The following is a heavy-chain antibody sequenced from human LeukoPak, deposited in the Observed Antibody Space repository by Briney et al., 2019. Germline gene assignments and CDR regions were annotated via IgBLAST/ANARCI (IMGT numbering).Heavy chain of an antibody. D-gene: IGHD5-24*01. Sequence: GGSLRLSCAASGFTFSSYRMNWVRQTPGKGLVWVAHINTDGGTTRYADSVKGRLTVSRDNAKNTLYLEMNRLRAEDTAVYYCARDNAYMLDYWGQGTQVTVSS. CDR2: INTDGGTT. CDR3: ARDNAYMLDY. J-gene: IGHJ4*02. V-gene: IGHV3-74*01. CDR1: GFTFSSYR.